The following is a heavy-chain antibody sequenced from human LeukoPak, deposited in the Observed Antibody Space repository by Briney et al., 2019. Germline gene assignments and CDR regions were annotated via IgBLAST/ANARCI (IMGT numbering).Heavy chain of an antibody. CDR2: IIPIFGTA. V-gene: IGHV1-69*05. CDR3: AEHIRYSSGWPPTFVDY. Sequence: SVKVSCKASGGTFSSYAISWVRQAPGQGLEWMGRIIPIFGTANYAQKCQGRVTITTDEPTSTAYMELSSLRSEDTAVYYCAEHIRYSSGWPPTFVDYWGQGTLVTVSS. D-gene: IGHD6-19*01. CDR1: GGTFSSYA. J-gene: IGHJ4*02.